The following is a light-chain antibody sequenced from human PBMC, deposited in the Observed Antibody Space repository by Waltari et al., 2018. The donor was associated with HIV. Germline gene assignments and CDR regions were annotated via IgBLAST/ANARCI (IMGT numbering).Light chain of an antibody. CDR2: GNN. J-gene: IGLJ3*02. V-gene: IGLV1-40*01. CDR1: SSNIGAGYD. Sequence: QSVLTQPPSVSGAPGQRVTIPCTGTSSNIGAGYDAHWYQPLPGTAPKLLIYGNNNRPSGVPDRFSGSKSGTSASLAITGLQTDDEADYYCQSYDSSLSGWVFGGGTKLTVL. CDR3: QSYDSSLSGWV.